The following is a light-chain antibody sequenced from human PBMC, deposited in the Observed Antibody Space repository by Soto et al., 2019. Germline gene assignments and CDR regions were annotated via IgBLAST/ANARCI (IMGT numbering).Light chain of an antibody. CDR3: QQYSGSWT. CDR2: DAS. Sequence: DIQMTQSPSTLSASVGDRVTITCRASQSVSSWLAWYQQKPGKAPKLLIYDASSLERGVPSRFSGRRSGTEFTLTITGLQPDDFATYYCQQYSGSWTFGQGTKVEIK. J-gene: IGKJ1*01. V-gene: IGKV1-5*01. CDR1: QSVSSW.